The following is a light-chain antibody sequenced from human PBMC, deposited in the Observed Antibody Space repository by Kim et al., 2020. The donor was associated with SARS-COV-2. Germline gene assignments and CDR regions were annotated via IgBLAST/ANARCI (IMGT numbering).Light chain of an antibody. CDR3: QQYDSSVWT. V-gene: IGKV3-20*01. CDR1: QSVNGRF. CDR2: GAS. J-gene: IGKJ1*01. Sequence: ELVLTQSPGTLSLSPGGGATLSCRASQSVNGRFLAWYQQKPGQAPRLLIYGASTRATGIPDRFSGSGSGTDFTLTISRLEPEDFAMYYCQQYDSSVWTFGQGTKVDIK.